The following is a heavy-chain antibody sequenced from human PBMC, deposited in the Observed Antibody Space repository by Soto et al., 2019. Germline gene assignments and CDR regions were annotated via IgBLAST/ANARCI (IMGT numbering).Heavy chain of an antibody. CDR1: GYSFTSYW. CDR3: AISIAVAAYFDY. Sequence: GESLKICCKVSGYSFTSYWIGWVRQMPGKGLEWMGIIYPGDSDTRYSPSFQGQVTISADKSISAAYLQWSSLKASDTAMYYCAISIAVAAYFDYWGQGTLVTVSS. V-gene: IGHV5-51*01. D-gene: IGHD6-19*01. CDR2: IYPGDSDT. J-gene: IGHJ4*02.